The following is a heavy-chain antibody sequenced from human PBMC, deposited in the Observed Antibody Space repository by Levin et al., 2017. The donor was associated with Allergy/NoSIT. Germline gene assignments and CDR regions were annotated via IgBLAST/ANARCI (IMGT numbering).Heavy chain of an antibody. J-gene: IGHJ3*02. V-gene: IGHV3-33*01. CDR2: IWYDGSNK. CDR3: ARDRSSLGAFDI. Sequence: GGSLRLSCAASGFTFSSYGMHWVRQAPGKGLEWVAVIWYDGSNKYYADSVKGRFTISRDNSKNTLYLQMNSLRAEDTAVYYCARDRSSLGAFDIWGQGTMVTVSS. CDR1: GFTFSSYG. D-gene: IGHD6-13*01.